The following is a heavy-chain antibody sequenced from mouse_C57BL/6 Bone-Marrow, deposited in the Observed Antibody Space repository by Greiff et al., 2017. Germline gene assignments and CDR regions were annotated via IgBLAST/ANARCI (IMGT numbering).Heavy chain of an antibody. V-gene: IGHV1-54*01. CDR3: ARSYYYGSPPFAY. J-gene: IGHJ3*01. CDR2: INPGSGGT. D-gene: IGHD1-1*01. Sequence: QVQLQQSGAELVRPGTSVKVSCKASGYAFTNYLIEWVKQRPGQGLEWIGVINPGSGGTNYNEKFKGKATLTADKSSSTAYMQLSSLTSEDSAVYVCARSYYYGSPPFAYWGQGTLVTVSA. CDR1: GYAFTNYL.